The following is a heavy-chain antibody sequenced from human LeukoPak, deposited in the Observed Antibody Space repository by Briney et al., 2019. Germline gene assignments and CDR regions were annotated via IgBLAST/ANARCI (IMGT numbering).Heavy chain of an antibody. V-gene: IGHV4-59*01. Sequence: SETLSLTCIVSGASISSSYWSWIRQSPGTGLEWIAYIHFTGTTNYNPSLKNRVTISVDTSKNQFSLRLTSVTAADTAVYYCPSRRDFWNGHYAFDSWGQGALVSVSS. CDR2: IHFTGTT. CDR1: GASISSSY. CDR3: PSRRDFWNGHYAFDS. D-gene: IGHD3-3*01. J-gene: IGHJ4*02.